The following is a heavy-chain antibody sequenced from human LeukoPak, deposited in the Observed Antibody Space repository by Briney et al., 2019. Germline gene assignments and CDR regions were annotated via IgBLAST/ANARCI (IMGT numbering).Heavy chain of an antibody. CDR1: GGCVITGGNY. Sequence: LSETLSLTCTVSGGCVITGGNYWGWMRQPPGKGLEWIGSVYYTGVTSTNPFFRSRMSISVDTSKNQFSLNLTSVTAADAAVYYCARERSSSGGHNWFDPWGQGTLVTVSS. V-gene: IGHV4-39*07. CDR2: VYYTGVT. CDR3: ARERSSSGGHNWFDP. J-gene: IGHJ5*02. D-gene: IGHD4-23*01.